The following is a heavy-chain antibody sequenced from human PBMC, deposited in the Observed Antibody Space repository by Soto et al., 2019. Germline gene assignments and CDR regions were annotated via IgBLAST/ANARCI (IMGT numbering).Heavy chain of an antibody. Sequence: QVHLQESGPGLVKPSETLSLTCSVFGHSISSYYWTWIRQSAGKGLEYIGRISSSGTTNYSPSLESRVVMSVAPSMNQISLKVSAVTAADTAIYYCARGPYCGDECYFAYWGQGTLVTVSS. V-gene: IGHV4-4*07. J-gene: IGHJ4*02. D-gene: IGHD2-21*01. CDR1: GHSISSYY. CDR2: ISSSGTT. CDR3: ARGPYCGDECYFAY.